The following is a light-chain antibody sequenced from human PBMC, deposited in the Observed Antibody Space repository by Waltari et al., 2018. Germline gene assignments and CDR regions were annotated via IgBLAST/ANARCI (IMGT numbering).Light chain of an antibody. CDR3: QHYVRLPAT. V-gene: IGKV3-20*01. Sequence: EIVLTQSPGSLSSSPGERVTLSCRASQSVSSALAWYQQKPGQAPRLLIFGASNRAPGSPDRFSGSGSETDFSLTISRLEPEDFAVYYCQHYVRLPATFGRGTKVEIK. CDR2: GAS. CDR1: QSVSSA. J-gene: IGKJ1*01.